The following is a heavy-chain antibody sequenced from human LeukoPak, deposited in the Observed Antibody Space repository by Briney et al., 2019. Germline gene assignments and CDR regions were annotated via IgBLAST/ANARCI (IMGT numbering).Heavy chain of an antibody. CDR1: GFTFSSNW. V-gene: IGHV3-7*01. CDR3: ARYYDDSSGYYRPNFDY. CDR2: IKKDGSEK. J-gene: IGHJ4*02. Sequence: GGSLRLSCAASGFTFSSNWMSWVRQAPGKGLEWVANIKKDGSEKYSVDSVKGRFTISRDNAKNSLYLQMNSLRAEDTAVYYCARYYDDSSGYYRPNFDYWGQGTLVTVSS. D-gene: IGHD3-22*01.